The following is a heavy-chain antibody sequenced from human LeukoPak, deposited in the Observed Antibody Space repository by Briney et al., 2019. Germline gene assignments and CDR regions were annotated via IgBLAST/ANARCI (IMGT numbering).Heavy chain of an antibody. V-gene: IGHV4-59*06. CDR3: ARAVSSWSNSFDY. Sequence: SETLSLTCTVSGGSISSYYWSWIRQPPGKGLEWIGYIYYSGSTYYNPSLKSRVTISVDTSKNQFSLKLSSVTAADTAVYYCARAVSSWSNSFDYWGQGTLVTVSS. D-gene: IGHD6-13*01. J-gene: IGHJ4*02. CDR2: IYYSGST. CDR1: GGSISSYY.